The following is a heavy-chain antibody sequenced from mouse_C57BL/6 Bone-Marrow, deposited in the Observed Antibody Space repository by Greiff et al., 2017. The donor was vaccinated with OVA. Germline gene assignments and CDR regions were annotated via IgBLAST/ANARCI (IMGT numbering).Heavy chain of an antibody. CDR1: GYTFTSYW. V-gene: IGHV1-64*01. J-gene: IGHJ4*01. CDR3: ARLRRRGYAMDY. D-gene: IGHD2-12*01. Sequence: QVQLQQSGPELVKPGDSVKISCKASGYTFTSYWMHWVKQRPGQGLEWIGMIHPNSGSTNYNEKFKSKATLTVDKSSSTAYMQLSSLTSEDSAVYYCARLRRRGYAMDYWGQGTSVTVSS. CDR2: IHPNSGST.